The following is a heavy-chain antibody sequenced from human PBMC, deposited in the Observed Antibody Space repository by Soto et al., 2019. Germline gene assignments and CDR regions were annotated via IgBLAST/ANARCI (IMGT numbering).Heavy chain of an antibody. D-gene: IGHD3-3*01. CDR2: INPATGAA. V-gene: IGHV1-2*02. CDR3: SRGGGVGVAGSAAFDM. J-gene: IGHJ3*02. CDR1: GYPVTAYY. Sequence: QLHLVQSGAVVKKPGASVTVSCSASGYPVTAYYMHWVRQAPGRGLEWMGGINPATGAAKYTQTCQGRGTRTSDTTTSTVSMAFSGLTSEDTAGFYCSRGGGVGVAGSAAFDMWGQGTLVTVSS.